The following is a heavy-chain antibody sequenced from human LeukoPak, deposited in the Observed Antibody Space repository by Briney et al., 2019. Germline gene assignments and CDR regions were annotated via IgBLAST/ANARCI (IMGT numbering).Heavy chain of an antibody. D-gene: IGHD3-10*01. CDR1: VFTFNKYA. CDR2: ISGGGGDT. V-gene: IGHV3-23*01. Sequence: GGSLRLSCAASVFTFNKYAMTWVRQAPGKGLEWVSAISGGGGDTYYADSVKGRFTISRDNSKNTLYLQMNSLRAEDTAVYYCATDYHGSGKAMFDYWGQGTLVTASS. J-gene: IGHJ4*02. CDR3: ATDYHGSGKAMFDY.